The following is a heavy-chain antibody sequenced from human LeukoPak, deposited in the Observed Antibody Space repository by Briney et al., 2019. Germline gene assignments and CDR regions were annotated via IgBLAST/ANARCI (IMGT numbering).Heavy chain of an antibody. J-gene: IGHJ4*02. Sequence: GGSLRLSCAASGFTFTNYWMSWVRQAPGKGLEWVSAISGSGGSTYYADSVKGRFTISRDNSKYTLYLQMNSLRAEDTAVYYCAKDRLIAAAGTLDYWGQGTLVTVSS. CDR2: ISGSGGST. CDR3: AKDRLIAAAGTLDY. CDR1: GFTFTNYW. D-gene: IGHD6-13*01. V-gene: IGHV3-23*01.